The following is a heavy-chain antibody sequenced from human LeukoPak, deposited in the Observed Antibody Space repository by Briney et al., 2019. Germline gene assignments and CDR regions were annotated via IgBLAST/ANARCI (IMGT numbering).Heavy chain of an antibody. V-gene: IGHV5-51*01. CDR3: ARLIVVRPYYYYMDV. D-gene: IGHD2-2*01. J-gene: IGHJ6*03. Sequence: GESLKISCKGSGYSFTSYWIGWVRQMPGKGLEWMGIIYPGDSDTRYSPSFQGQVTISADKSISTAYLQWSSLKASDTAMYYRARLIVVRPYYYYMDVWGKGTTVTVSS. CDR2: IYPGDSDT. CDR1: GYSFTSYW.